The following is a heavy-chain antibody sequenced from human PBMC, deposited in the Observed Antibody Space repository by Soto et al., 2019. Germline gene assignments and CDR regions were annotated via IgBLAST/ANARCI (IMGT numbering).Heavy chain of an antibody. CDR2: INPSGGST. D-gene: IGHD3-22*01. CDR1: GYTFTSYY. J-gene: IGHJ6*02. Sequence: ASVKVSCKASGYTFTSYYMHWVRQAPGQGLEWMGIINPSGGSTSYAQKFQGRVTMTRDTSTSTVYMELSSLRSEDTAVYYCARDSKAGYYDSSGYYGRGYGMDVWG. CDR3: ARDSKAGYYDSSGYYGRGYGMDV. V-gene: IGHV1-46*01.